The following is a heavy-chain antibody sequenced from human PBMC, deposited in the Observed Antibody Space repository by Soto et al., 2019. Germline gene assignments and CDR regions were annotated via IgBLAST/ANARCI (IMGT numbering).Heavy chain of an antibody. CDR2: ISAYNGNT. Sequence: GASVKVSCKASGYTFTSYGISWVRQAPGQGLEWMGWISAYNGNTNYAQKLQGRVTMTTDTSTSTAYMELRSLRSDDTAVYYCARESGAYYDILTGYYWYGMDVWGQGTTVTVS. J-gene: IGHJ6*02. CDR1: GYTFTSYG. D-gene: IGHD3-9*01. V-gene: IGHV1-18*04. CDR3: ARESGAYYDILTGYYWYGMDV.